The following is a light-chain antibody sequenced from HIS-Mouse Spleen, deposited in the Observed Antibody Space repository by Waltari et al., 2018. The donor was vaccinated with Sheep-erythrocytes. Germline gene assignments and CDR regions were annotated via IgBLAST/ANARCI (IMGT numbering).Light chain of an antibody. V-gene: IGLV2-11*01. CDR1: SSDVGGYNY. CDR2: DVS. J-gene: IGLJ1*01. Sequence: QSALTQPRSVSGSPGQSVTISCTGTSSDVGGYNYVSWYQQHPGKAPKLMIYDVSKRPSRVPDRFSGSKSGNTASPTISGLQAEDEADYYCCSYAGSYNHVFATGTKVTVL. CDR3: CSYAGSYNHV.